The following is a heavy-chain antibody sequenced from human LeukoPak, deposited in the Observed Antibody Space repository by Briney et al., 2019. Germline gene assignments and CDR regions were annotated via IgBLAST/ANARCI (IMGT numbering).Heavy chain of an antibody. CDR3: ARAHYDILTGYPTAFDY. V-gene: IGHV3-53*01. CDR1: VFTVSSNY. J-gene: IGHJ4*02. Sequence: GGSLRLSCAASVFTVSSNYMSWVRQAPGKGLEWVSVIYSGGSTYYADSVKGRFTISRDNSKNTLYLQMNSLKAEDTAVYYCARAHYDILTGYPTAFDYWGQGTLVTVSS. CDR2: IYSGGST. D-gene: IGHD3-9*01.